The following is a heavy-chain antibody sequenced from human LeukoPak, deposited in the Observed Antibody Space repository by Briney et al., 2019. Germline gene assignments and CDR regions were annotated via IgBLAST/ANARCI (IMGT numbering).Heavy chain of an antibody. CDR3: ARAARTGRLGYYFDY. CDR2: IGSSSSYI. V-gene: IGHV3-21*01. Sequence: GGSLRLSCAASGFTFSSYSMNWVRQAPGKGLEWVSSIGSSSSYIYYADSVKGRFTISRDNAKNSLYLQMNSLRAEDTAVYYCARAARTGRLGYYFDYWGQGTLVTVSS. J-gene: IGHJ4*02. D-gene: IGHD3/OR15-3a*01. CDR1: GFTFSSYS.